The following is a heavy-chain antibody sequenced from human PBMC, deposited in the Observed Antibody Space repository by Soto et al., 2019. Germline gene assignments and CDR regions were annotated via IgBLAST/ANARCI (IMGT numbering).Heavy chain of an antibody. Sequence: SLRLSCAASGFTFSSYAITWVRQAPGKGLEWVSSISGNGAGTYYADSVKGRFTISRDNAKNSLYLQMNSLRDEDTAVYYCARDLSVYDSSGYYPHDAFDIWGQGTMVTVSS. V-gene: IGHV3-23*01. CDR1: GFTFSSYA. CDR2: ISGNGAGT. J-gene: IGHJ3*02. CDR3: ARDLSVYDSSGYYPHDAFDI. D-gene: IGHD3-22*01.